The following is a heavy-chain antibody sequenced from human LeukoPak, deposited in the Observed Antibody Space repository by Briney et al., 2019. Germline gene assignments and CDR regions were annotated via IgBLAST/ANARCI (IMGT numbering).Heavy chain of an antibody. V-gene: IGHV3-23*01. Sequence: PGGSLRLSCAASGFTFSTYAMCWVRQAPGKGLEWVSTISANGGNTDHADSVKGRFTISRDNSKNTLYLQMNSLRAEGTAVYYCAKGLHYFDYWGQGTLVTVSS. CDR3: AKGLHYFDY. CDR1: GFTFSTYA. CDR2: ISANGGNT. J-gene: IGHJ4*02.